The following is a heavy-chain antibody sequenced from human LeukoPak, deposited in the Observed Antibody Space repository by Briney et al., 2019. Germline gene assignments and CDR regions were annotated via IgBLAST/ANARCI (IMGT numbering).Heavy chain of an antibody. V-gene: IGHV4-4*07. J-gene: IGHJ4*02. Sequence: SETLSLTCTVSGAPMSSYYWSWIRQPAGKGLEWIGQINTSGNTNYNPSLKSRVTISVDTSKNQFSLKLSSVTAADTAVYYCARGREVLLWFGELLKEEGYYFDYWGQGTLVTVSS. CDR3: ARGREVLLWFGELLKEEGYYFDY. CDR2: INTSGNT. CDR1: GAPMSSYY. D-gene: IGHD3-10*01.